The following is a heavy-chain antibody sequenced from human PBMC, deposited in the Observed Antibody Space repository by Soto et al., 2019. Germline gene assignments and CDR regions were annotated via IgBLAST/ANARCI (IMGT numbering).Heavy chain of an antibody. D-gene: IGHD7-27*01. CDR1: GFKFDDYA. CDR2: ISWSSANI. J-gene: IGHJ2*01. Sequence: EVQLVQSGGGLVQPGWSLRLSCAASGFKFDDYAMHWVRQAPGKGLEWVSGISWSSANIDYADSVKGRFTISRDNAKNSLYLQMNSLRAEDTALYSCTKAKLGSLFWYLDLWGRGTLVTVSS. CDR3: TKAKLGSLFWYLDL. V-gene: IGHV3-9*01.